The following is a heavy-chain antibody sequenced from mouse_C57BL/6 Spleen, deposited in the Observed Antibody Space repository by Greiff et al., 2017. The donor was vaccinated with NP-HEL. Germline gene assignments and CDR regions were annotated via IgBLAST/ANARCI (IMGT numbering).Heavy chain of an antibody. D-gene: IGHD4-1*01. Sequence: VQLQQSGPELVKPGASVKISCKASGYAFSSSWMNWVKQRPGKGLEWIGRIYPGDGDTNYNGKFKGKATLTADKSSSTAYLQLSSRTSEDSAVYFCARSEVLGRTYFDYWGQGTTLTVSS. J-gene: IGHJ2*01. CDR3: ARSEVLGRTYFDY. CDR2: IYPGDGDT. V-gene: IGHV1-82*01. CDR1: GYAFSSSW.